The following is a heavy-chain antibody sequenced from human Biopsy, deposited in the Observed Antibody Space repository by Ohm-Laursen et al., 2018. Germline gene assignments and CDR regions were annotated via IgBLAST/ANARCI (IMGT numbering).Heavy chain of an antibody. Sequence: GASVKASRKASSYTSTDYNTHWMRQAPGQGHEWLVSINCKIGATNYAQKFQGTVIMNRDTSISTSYLALGSLRSADTAIYYCTRDPLNGHKHFDYWGQGSLVTVSS. CDR1: SYTSTDYN. CDR3: TRDPLNGHKHFDY. J-gene: IGHJ4*02. D-gene: IGHD2-8*01. CDR2: INCKIGAT. V-gene: IGHV1-2*02.